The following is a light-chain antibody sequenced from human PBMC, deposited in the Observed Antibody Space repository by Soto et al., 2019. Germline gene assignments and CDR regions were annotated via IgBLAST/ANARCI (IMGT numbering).Light chain of an antibody. CDR3: QQSYSIPHT. CDR2: VAS. Sequence: DIQMTQSPSSLSASVGDRVTITCRASQTIKNYLNWYQQKPGKVPKLLINVASSLQSGVPSRFSGSGSGTDFTLTISSLQPEDFAPYYCQQSYSIPHTFGQGTKLQIQ. J-gene: IGKJ2*01. CDR1: QTIKNY. V-gene: IGKV1-39*01.